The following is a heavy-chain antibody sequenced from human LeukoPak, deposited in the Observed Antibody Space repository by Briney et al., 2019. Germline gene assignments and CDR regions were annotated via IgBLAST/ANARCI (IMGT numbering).Heavy chain of an antibody. CDR2: VSASNGHT. Sequence: ASVKVSCKASGYTFTSFGISWVRQAPGEGLEWVGWVSASNGHTNYAQKFKGRVTMTTDTSTTTAFMDLRSLTSNDTAVYYCARHHWNSDREFAFWGQGTLVTVSS. CDR3: ARHHWNSDREFAF. V-gene: IGHV1-18*01. D-gene: IGHD1/OR15-1a*01. CDR1: GYTFTSFG. J-gene: IGHJ4*02.